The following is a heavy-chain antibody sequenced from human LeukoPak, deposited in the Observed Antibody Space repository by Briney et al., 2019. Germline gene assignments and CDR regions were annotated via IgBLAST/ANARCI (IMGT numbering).Heavy chain of an antibody. D-gene: IGHD3-3*01. V-gene: IGHV4-4*09. Sequence: SETLSLTCNISGDSIRSFYWSWIRQPPGKGLEWLGYISSTGSTNYSPSLKSRVTISVDTSKNQLSLKLTSVTAADTAVYYCARQVLDFWSPSTLRARFDPWGQGTLVAVPS. CDR3: ARQVLDFWSPSTLRARFDP. CDR1: GDSIRSFY. J-gene: IGHJ5*02. CDR2: ISSTGST.